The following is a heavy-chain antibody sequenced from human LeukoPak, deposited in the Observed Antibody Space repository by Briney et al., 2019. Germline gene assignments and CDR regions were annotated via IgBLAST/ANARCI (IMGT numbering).Heavy chain of an antibody. Sequence: SETLSLTCTVSGGSISSSSYYWSWIRQPPGKGLEWIGEINHSGSTNYNPSLKSRVTISVDTSKNQFSLKLSSVTAADTAVYYCARNRYYGSGSYYHRFDYWGQGTLVTVSS. J-gene: IGHJ4*02. CDR3: ARNRYYGSGSYYHRFDY. V-gene: IGHV4-39*07. CDR1: GGSISSSSYY. D-gene: IGHD3-10*01. CDR2: INHSGST.